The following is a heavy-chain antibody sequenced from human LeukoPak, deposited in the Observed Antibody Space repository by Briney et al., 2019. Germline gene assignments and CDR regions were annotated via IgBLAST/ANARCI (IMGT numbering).Heavy chain of an antibody. V-gene: IGHV1-18*01. CDR2: INAYNGNT. D-gene: IGHD3-16*01. J-gene: IGHJ4*02. Sequence: ASVKVSCKASGYTFTSYGISWVRQPPGQGLEWMGWINAYNGNTNYAQKLQGRVTMTTDTSTSTAYMELRSLRSDDTGVYYCARDGYYDYVWGSYPLTYWGQGTLVTVSS. CDR1: GYTFTSYG. CDR3: ARDGYYDYVWGSYPLTY.